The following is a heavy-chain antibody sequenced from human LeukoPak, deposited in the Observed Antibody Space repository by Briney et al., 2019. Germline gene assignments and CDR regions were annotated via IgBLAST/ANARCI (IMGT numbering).Heavy chain of an antibody. J-gene: IGHJ6*03. CDR1: GYTFTSYY. CDR2: INPNSGGT. Sequence: ASVKVSCKASGYTFTSYYMHWVRQAPGQGLEWMGWINPNSGGTNYAQKFQGRVTMTRDTSISTAYMELSRLRSDDTAVYYCARDRGLAVAYYYYYMDVWGKGTTVTVS. D-gene: IGHD6-19*01. CDR3: ARDRGLAVAYYYYYMDV. V-gene: IGHV1-2*02.